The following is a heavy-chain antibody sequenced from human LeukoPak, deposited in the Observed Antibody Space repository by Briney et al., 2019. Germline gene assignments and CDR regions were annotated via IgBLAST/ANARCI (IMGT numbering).Heavy chain of an antibody. V-gene: IGHV4-59*01. D-gene: IGHD4-17*01. Sequence: PSETLSLTCTVSGGSISSYYWSWIRQPPGKGLEWIGYIYYSGSTNYNPSLKSRVTISVDTSKNQFSLKLSSVTAADTAVYYCARERLNDYGDHDAFDIWGQGTMVTVSS. CDR3: ARERLNDYGDHDAFDI. CDR2: IYYSGST. CDR1: GGSISSYY. J-gene: IGHJ3*02.